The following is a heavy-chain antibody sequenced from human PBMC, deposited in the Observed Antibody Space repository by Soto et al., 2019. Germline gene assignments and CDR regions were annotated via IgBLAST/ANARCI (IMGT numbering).Heavy chain of an antibody. CDR1: GYSFSSYW. CDR2: IYPGDSDT. Sequence: PGESLKISCKGSGYSFSSYWIGWVRQMPGKGLEWMGIIYPGDSDTRYSPSFQGQVTISADKSISTAYLQWSSLKASDTAMYYCARHGISSPHYSYYYMYVWGKGTTVTVSS. J-gene: IGHJ6*03. V-gene: IGHV5-51*01. D-gene: IGHD1-20*01. CDR3: ARHGISSPHYSYYYMYV.